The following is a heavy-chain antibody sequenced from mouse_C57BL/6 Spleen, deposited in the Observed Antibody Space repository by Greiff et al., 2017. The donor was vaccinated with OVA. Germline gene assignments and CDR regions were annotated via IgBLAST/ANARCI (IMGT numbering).Heavy chain of an antibody. CDR3: ARGLRRDAMDY. CDR1: GYSITSGYD. J-gene: IGHJ4*01. D-gene: IGHD2-4*01. CDR2: ISYSGST. Sequence: EVQLQQSGPGMVKPSQSLSLTCTVTGYSITSGYDWHWIRHFPGNKLEWMGYISYSGSTNYNPSLKSRISITHDTSKNHFFLKLNSVTTEDTATYYCARGLRRDAMDYWGQGTSVTVSS. V-gene: IGHV3-1*01.